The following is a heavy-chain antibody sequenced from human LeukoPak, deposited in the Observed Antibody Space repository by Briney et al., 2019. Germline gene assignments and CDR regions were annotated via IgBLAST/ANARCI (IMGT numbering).Heavy chain of an antibody. CDR2: ITCNGGST. CDR1: GFTFDHYG. D-gene: IGHD3-22*01. CDR3: ARAPKAEDSSGFLTYYFDF. Sequence: PGGSLRLSCAASGFTFDHYGMIWVRQAPGKGLERVSDITCNGGSTGYADSVRGRFTISRENAKHSLYLQMHRLRAADTDLYYRARAPKAEDSSGFLTYYFDFWGQRTLVTVSS. V-gene: IGHV3-20*04. J-gene: IGHJ4*02.